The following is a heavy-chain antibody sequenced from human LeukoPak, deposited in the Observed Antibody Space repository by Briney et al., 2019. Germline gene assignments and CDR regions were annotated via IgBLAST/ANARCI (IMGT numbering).Heavy chain of an antibody. J-gene: IGHJ4*02. D-gene: IGHD6-13*01. CDR1: GGSISSYY. CDR3: ALGEAAAGTGVY. V-gene: IGHV4-4*07. Sequence: SETLSLTCTVSGGSISSYYWSWIRQPAGKGLEWIGRIYTSGSTNYNPSLKSRVTMSVDTSKNQFSLKLSSVTAADTAVYYCALGEAAAGTGVYWGQGTLVTVSS. CDR2: IYTSGST.